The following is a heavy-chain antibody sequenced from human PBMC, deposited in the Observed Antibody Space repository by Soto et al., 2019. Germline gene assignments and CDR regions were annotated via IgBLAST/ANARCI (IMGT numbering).Heavy chain of an antibody. V-gene: IGHV3-23*04. J-gene: IGHJ6*03. CDR1: GFTFGSYA. CDR2: ISGGGSGS. CDR3: ARVRYPSAPRRPLDYYFMDV. Sequence: VQLVESGGGLVQPGGSLRLSCAASGFTFGSYAMTWFRQSPGQGLEWVSGISGGGSGSYYSDSVEARFTISRDNPKNLLYLPMNTLRVEDTGVYFCARVRYPSAPRRPLDYYFMDVWGNGTTITVSS. D-gene: IGHD1-20*01.